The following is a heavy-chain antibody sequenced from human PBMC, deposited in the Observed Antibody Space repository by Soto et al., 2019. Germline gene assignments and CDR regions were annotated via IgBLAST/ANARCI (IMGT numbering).Heavy chain of an antibody. CDR2: IKSKTDGGTT. D-gene: IGHD6-19*01. J-gene: IGHJ4*02. CDR3: ARVSPRSGSSGWYYFDY. V-gene: IGHV3-15*01. CDR1: GFTVSNAW. Sequence: PGGSLRLSCAASGFTVSNAWMSWVRQAPGKGLEWVGRIKSKTDGGTTDYAAPVKGRFTISRDDSKNTLYLQMNSLKTEDTAVYYCARVSPRSGSSGWYYFDYWGQGTLVTVSS.